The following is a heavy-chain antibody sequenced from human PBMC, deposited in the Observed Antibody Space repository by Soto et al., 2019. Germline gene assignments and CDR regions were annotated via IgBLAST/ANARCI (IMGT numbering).Heavy chain of an antibody. CDR2: ISSSGSTI. V-gene: IGHV3-48*03. Sequence: EVQLVESGGGLVQPGGSLRLSCAASGFTFSSYEMNWVRQAPGKGLEWVSYISSSGSTIYYADSVKGRFTISRDNAKNSLYLQMNSLRAEDTALYYCARDGYDSSGYPCWGQGTLVTVSS. J-gene: IGHJ4*02. CDR1: GFTFSSYE. CDR3: ARDGYDSSGYPC. D-gene: IGHD3-22*01.